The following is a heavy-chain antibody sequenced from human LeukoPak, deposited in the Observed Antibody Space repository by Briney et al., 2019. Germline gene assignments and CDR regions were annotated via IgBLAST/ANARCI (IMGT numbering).Heavy chain of an antibody. Sequence: SETLSLTCAVYGGSFSGYYWSWIRQPPGKGLEWIGEINHSGSTNYNPSLKSRVTISVDTSKNQFSLKLSSVTAADTAVYYCARGFSAGRDYWGQGTLVTVSP. CDR3: ARGFSAGRDY. CDR2: INHSGST. CDR1: GGSFSGYY. D-gene: IGHD6-19*01. J-gene: IGHJ4*02. V-gene: IGHV4-34*01.